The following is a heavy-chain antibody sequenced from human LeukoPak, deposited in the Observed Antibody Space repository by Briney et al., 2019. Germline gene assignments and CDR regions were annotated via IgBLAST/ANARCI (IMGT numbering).Heavy chain of an antibody. V-gene: IGHV4-34*01. J-gene: IGHJ4*02. D-gene: IGHD5-18*01. Sequence: SETLSLTGAVYGGSFSGYYWSWLRQPPGKGLEWIGEINHSGSTNYNPSLKSRVTISVDTSKNQLSLKLSSVTAADTAVYYCARGGGYSYGYEDYWGQGTLVTVSS. CDR2: INHSGST. CDR1: GGSFSGYY. CDR3: ARGGGYSYGYEDY.